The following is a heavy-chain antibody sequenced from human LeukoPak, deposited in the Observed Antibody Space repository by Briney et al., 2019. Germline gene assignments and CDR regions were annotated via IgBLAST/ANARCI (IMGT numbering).Heavy chain of an antibody. J-gene: IGHJ4*02. CDR3: AKLEGYSGYDTTYYFDY. CDR2: ISGSGGST. CDR1: GFTFSSYG. V-gene: IGHV3-23*01. Sequence: PGGSLRLSCAASGFTFSSYGMSWVRQAPGKGLEWVSAISGSGGSTYYADSVKGRFTISRDNSKNTLYLQMNSLRAEDTAVYYCAKLEGYSGYDTTYYFDYWGQGTLVTVSS. D-gene: IGHD5-12*01.